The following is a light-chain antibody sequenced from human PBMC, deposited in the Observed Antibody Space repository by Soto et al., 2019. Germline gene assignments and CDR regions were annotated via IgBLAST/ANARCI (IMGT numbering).Light chain of an antibody. CDR1: QSVSSSY. V-gene: IGKV3-20*01. J-gene: IGKJ1*01. CDR3: HQRQSWPRT. Sequence: EIGLTQSPGTLSLSPGERATLSCRASQSVSSSYLAWYQQKPGQAPRLLIYGASIRAAGIPARFSASGTGTDFTLTISDVQPEDFAVYYCHQRQSWPRTFGQGTKVDIK. CDR2: GAS.